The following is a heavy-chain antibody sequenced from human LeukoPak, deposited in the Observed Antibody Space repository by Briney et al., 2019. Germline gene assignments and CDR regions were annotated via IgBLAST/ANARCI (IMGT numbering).Heavy chain of an antibody. CDR3: ARGDWISSSWYDY. D-gene: IGHD6-13*01. J-gene: IGHJ4*02. CDR1: GYTFTGYY. CDR2: INPNSGGT. V-gene: IGHV1-2*02. Sequence: ASVKVSCKASGYTFTGYYMHWLRQAPGQGLEWIGWINPNSGGTNYAQKFQGRVTMTRDTSISTAYMELSRLRSDDTAVYYCARGDWISSSWYDYWGQGTLVTVSS.